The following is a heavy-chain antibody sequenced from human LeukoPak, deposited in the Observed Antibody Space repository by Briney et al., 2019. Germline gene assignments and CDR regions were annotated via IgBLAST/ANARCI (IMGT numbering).Heavy chain of an antibody. CDR3: ATRYGTGTYPRYYFDS. CDR2: IYSSGSS. D-gene: IGHD3-10*01. Sequence: SETLSLTCTVSGGSISSSSYHWGWIRQPPGKGLEWIGTIYSSGSSYYNPSLKSRLTISVDTSRNQFSLKLSSVTASDTAVYYCATRYGTGTYPRYYFDSWGQGTLVTVSS. CDR1: GGSISSSSYH. J-gene: IGHJ4*02. V-gene: IGHV4-39*01.